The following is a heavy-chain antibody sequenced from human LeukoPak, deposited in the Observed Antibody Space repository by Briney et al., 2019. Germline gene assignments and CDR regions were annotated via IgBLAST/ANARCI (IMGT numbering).Heavy chain of an antibody. CDR3: AREESGNWFDP. D-gene: IGHD1-26*01. Sequence: GKSLRLSCAASGFTFSSFAMHWVRQAPGRGLEWVAAISYHGSNTYYADSVKGRFTISRDNSKNTLYLQMNSLRAEDTAVYYCAREESGNWFDPWGQGTLVTVSS. CDR2: ISYHGSNT. J-gene: IGHJ5*02. CDR1: GFTFSSFA. V-gene: IGHV3-30*14.